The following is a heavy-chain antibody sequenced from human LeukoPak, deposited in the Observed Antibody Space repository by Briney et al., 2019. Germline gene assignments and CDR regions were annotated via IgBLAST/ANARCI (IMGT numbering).Heavy chain of an antibody. J-gene: IGHJ3*02. CDR1: GYTFTGYY. Sequence: ASVKVSCKASGYTFTGYYMHWVRQAPGQGLEWMGWINPNSGGTNYAQKFQGRVTMTRDTSISTAYMELSRLRSDDTAVYYCARVALYYYDSGDAFDIWGQGTMVTVSS. D-gene: IGHD3-22*01. CDR3: ARVALYYYDSGDAFDI. V-gene: IGHV1-2*02. CDR2: INPNSGGT.